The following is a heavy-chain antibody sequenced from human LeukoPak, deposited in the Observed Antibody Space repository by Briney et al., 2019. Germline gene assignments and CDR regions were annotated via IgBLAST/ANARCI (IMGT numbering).Heavy chain of an antibody. J-gene: IGHJ4*02. D-gene: IGHD3-16*02. Sequence: ASVKVSCKASGYTFTDNGISWVRQAPGEGLEWMGWISANSGKTNYAQRFQGRVTMTRETSSSTVYMELRSLRSDDTAVYFCARDKNYRFDYWGQGTLVTVSS. CDR1: GYTFTDNG. V-gene: IGHV1-18*01. CDR3: ARDKNYRFDY. CDR2: ISANSGKT.